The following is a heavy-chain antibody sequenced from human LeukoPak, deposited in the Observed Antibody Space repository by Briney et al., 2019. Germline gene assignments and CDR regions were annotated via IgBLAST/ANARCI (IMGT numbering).Heavy chain of an antibody. CDR3: ASSGSYRFDY. D-gene: IGHD1-26*01. Sequence: PGGSLRLSCAVSGFTFSNYGMSWVRQAPGKGLEWVSGISGSGAGTYYADSVKGRFTISRDNSKNTLYLQMNSLRDEDTAVYYCASSGSYRFDYWGQGTLVTVSS. CDR1: GFTFSNYG. J-gene: IGHJ4*02. CDR2: ISGSGAGT. V-gene: IGHV3-23*01.